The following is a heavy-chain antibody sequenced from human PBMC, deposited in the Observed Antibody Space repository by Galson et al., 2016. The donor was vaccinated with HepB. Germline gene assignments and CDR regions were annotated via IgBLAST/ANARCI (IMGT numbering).Heavy chain of an antibody. V-gene: IGHV1-2*04. CDR1: GYTFTSYN. J-gene: IGHJ4*02. CDR3: AREVAGTGWFDY. D-gene: IGHD6-19*01. CDR2: INPNSGGT. Sequence: SVKVSCKASGYTFTSYNINWVRQATGQGLEWMGWINPNSGGTNYAQKFQGWVTMTRDTSISTAYMELSRLRSDDSAVYYCAREVAGTGWFDYWGQGTLVTVSS.